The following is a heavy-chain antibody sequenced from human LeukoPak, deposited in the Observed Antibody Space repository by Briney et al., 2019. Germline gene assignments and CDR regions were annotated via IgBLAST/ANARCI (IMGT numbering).Heavy chain of an antibody. Sequence: GGSLRLSCAASGXTFSTYWMHWVRQAPGKGLVWVSRIYSDGSRTSYADSVKGRFTISRDNAKNTLYLQMNSLRVEDTAVYYCAKDEYGPEYWGQGTLVTVSS. V-gene: IGHV3-74*01. D-gene: IGHD4/OR15-4a*01. CDR3: AKDEYGPEY. CDR2: IYSDGSRT. CDR1: GXTFSTYW. J-gene: IGHJ4*02.